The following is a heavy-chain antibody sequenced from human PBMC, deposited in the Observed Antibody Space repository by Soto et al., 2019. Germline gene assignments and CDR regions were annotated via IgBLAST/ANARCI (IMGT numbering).Heavy chain of an antibody. CDR2: ISYDGSNK. CDR1: GFTFSSYA. Sequence: QVRLVESGGGVVQPGRSLRLSCAASGFTFSSYAMHWVRQAPGKGLEWVAVISYDGSNKYYADSVKGRFTISRDNSKNTLYLQMNSLRAEDTAVYYCARAISSGYKYYFDYWGQGTLVTVSS. D-gene: IGHD3-22*01. V-gene: IGHV3-30-3*01. J-gene: IGHJ4*02. CDR3: ARAISSGYKYYFDY.